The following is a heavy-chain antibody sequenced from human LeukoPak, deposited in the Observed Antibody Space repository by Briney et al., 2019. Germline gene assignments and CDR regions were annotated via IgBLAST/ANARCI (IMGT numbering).Heavy chain of an antibody. CDR1: GFTFSSYI. V-gene: IGHV3-48*01. Sequence: GGSLRLSCAAPGFTFSSYIMNWVRQAPGKGLEWVSYISSSSSTIYYADSVKGRFTISRDNAKNSLYLQMNSLRAEDTAVYYCASVYYCGGDCYPLDYWGQGTLVTVSS. J-gene: IGHJ4*02. CDR3: ASVYYCGGDCYPLDY. CDR2: ISSSSSTI. D-gene: IGHD2-21*02.